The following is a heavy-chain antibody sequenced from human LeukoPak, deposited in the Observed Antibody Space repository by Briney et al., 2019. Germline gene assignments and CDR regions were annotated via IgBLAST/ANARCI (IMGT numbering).Heavy chain of an antibody. V-gene: IGHV3-53*01. CDR2: IYSGGST. CDR1: GFTVSSNY. D-gene: IGHD6-6*01. Sequence: GGSLRLSCAASGFTVSSNYVSWVRQAPGKGLEWVSVIYSGGSTYYADSVKGRFTISRDNSKNTLYLQMNSLRAEDTAVYYCARAGSRAARPLPDYYYYYMDVWGKGTTVTVSS. CDR3: ARAGSRAARPLPDYYYYYMDV. J-gene: IGHJ6*03.